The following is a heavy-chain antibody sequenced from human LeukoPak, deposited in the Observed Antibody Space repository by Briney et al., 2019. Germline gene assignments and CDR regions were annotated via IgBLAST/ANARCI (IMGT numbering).Heavy chain of an antibody. Sequence: ASVKVSCKASGYTFTSYAMHWVRQAPGQRLEWMGWINAGNGNTKYSQKFQGRVTITRDTSASTAYMELSSLRSEDTAVYYCARDGEFLEWLLPEYYYHYGMDVWGQGTTVTVSS. V-gene: IGHV1-3*01. D-gene: IGHD3-3*01. CDR3: ARDGEFLEWLLPEYYYHYGMDV. CDR2: INAGNGNT. CDR1: GYTFTSYA. J-gene: IGHJ6*02.